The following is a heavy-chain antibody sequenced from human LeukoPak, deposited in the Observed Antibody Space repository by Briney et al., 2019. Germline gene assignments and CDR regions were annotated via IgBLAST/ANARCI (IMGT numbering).Heavy chain of an antibody. CDR1: GFTVSNNR. J-gene: IGHJ4*02. CDR3: AKDFRIGYSAHFDY. D-gene: IGHD2-21*01. Sequence: GGSLRLSCAASGFTVSNNRLSWVRQAPGKGLEWVAVISYDGSNKYYADSVKGRFTISRDNSKNTLYLQMDSLRGEDTAVYYCAKDFRIGYSAHFDYWGQGALVTVSS. V-gene: IGHV3-30*18. CDR2: ISYDGSNK.